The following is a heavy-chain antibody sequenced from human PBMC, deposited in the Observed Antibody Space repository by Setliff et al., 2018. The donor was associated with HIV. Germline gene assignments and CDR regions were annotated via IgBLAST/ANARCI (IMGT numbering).Heavy chain of an antibody. CDR1: GYTFTGYY. V-gene: IGHV1-2*06. CDR2: INPNSGGT. CDR3: ATKVYCTNGVCLDAFDL. J-gene: IGHJ3*01. Sequence: GASVKVSCKASGYTFTGYYMHWVRQAPGQGLEWMGRINPNSGGTHYAQKFQGRVTMTGDTSVSTAYMELSGLGLDDTAVYYCATKVYCTNGVCLDAFDLWGQGTMVTVSS. D-gene: IGHD2-8*01.